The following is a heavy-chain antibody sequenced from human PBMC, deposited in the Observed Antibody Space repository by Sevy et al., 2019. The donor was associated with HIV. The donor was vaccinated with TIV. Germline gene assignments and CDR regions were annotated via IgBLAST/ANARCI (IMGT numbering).Heavy chain of an antibody. J-gene: IGHJ4*02. CDR2: IKADNGNI. CDR3: AREKGGIFGVVAGQFDS. D-gene: IGHD3-3*01. Sequence: ASVNVSCKASGYSFTNHAIQWVRQAPGQGLEWMGWIKADNGNIKYSQKFQDRLTITRDTSATTAYMELRSLRPEDTALYFCAREKGGIFGVVAGQFDSWGQGTLVTVSS. V-gene: IGHV1-3*01. CDR1: GYSFTNHA.